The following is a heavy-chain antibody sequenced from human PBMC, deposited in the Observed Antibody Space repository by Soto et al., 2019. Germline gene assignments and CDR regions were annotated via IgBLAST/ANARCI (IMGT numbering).Heavy chain of an antibody. CDR1: GGSSISRGYY. CDR2: MYYSGST. J-gene: IGHJ5*02. Sequence: PSETLSDTYTVAGGSSISRGYYRICIQKTPGKGLEWIGYMYYSGSTNYNPSLKSRVTISVDTSKNQFSLKLISMTPADTAVYYCARGDLLRLRNWLDPWVQGTLVTVSS. D-gene: IGHD3-16*01. CDR3: ARGDLLRLRNWLDP. V-gene: IGHV4-61*08.